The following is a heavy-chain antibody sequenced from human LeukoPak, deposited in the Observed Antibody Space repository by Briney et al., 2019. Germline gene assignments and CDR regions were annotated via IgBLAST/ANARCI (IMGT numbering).Heavy chain of an antibody. D-gene: IGHD6-6*01. J-gene: IGHJ4*02. Sequence: SETLSLTCAVYGGSFTGYYWTWIRQPPGEGLEWIGEISHSGDTNYSPSLKSRATMSVDASRNQFSLKLSSVTAADTAVYYCTRRSHYSTSSAANSWGQGTLVTVSS. CDR3: TRRSHYSTSSAANS. CDR2: ISHSGDT. CDR1: GGSFTGYY. V-gene: IGHV4-34*01.